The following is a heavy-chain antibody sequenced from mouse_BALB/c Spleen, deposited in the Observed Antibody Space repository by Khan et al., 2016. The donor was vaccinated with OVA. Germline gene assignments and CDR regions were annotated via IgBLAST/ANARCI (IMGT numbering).Heavy chain of an antibody. Sequence: QVQLKESGAELVRPGSSVKISCKASGYAFSSYWMNWVKQRPGQGLEWIGQIYPGDGDTNYNGKFKGKATLTADKSSSTAYMQLSSLTSEDSAVYFCARDYGNGFGYWGQGTLVTVSA. CDR1: GYAFSSYW. V-gene: IGHV1-80*01. D-gene: IGHD2-1*01. CDR2: IYPGDGDT. J-gene: IGHJ3*01. CDR3: ARDYGNGFGY.